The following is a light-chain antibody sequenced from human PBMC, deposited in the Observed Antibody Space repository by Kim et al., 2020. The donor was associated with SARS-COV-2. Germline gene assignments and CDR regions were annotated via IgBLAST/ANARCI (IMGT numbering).Light chain of an antibody. CDR3: HQYNDWPPGDT. V-gene: IGKV3-15*01. CDR2: GAS. CDR1: QSVSNN. Sequence: SPGERATRSCRASQSVSNNLAWYQPKPGRPPRLLIYGASTRATGVPARFSGYGSGTDFTLTVSSLQSEDFAVYYCHQYNDWPPGDTFGQGTKLEI. J-gene: IGKJ2*01.